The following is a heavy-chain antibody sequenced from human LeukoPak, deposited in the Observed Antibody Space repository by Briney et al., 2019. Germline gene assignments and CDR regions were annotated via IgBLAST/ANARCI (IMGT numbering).Heavy chain of an antibody. Sequence: PGGSLRLSCAASGFTFSSYAMTWVRQAPGKGLEWVSAISGSGGSTYYADSVKGRFTISRDNSKNTLYLQMNGLRAEDTAVYYCARRARPIMVNNYYYQYHMDVWGKGTTVTISS. J-gene: IGHJ6*03. CDR1: GFTFSSYA. D-gene: IGHD3-16*01. CDR2: ISGSGGST. CDR3: ARRARPIMVNNYYYQYHMDV. V-gene: IGHV3-23*01.